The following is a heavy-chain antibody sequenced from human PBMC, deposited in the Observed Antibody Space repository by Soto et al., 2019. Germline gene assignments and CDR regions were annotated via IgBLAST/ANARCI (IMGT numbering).Heavy chain of an antibody. J-gene: IGHJ3*02. CDR1: GFTFSSYA. Sequence: GGSLRLSCAASGFTFSSYAMSWVRQAPGKGLEWVSAISGSGGSTYYADSVKGRFNISRDNSKNTLYLQMNSLRAEDTAVYYCAAVSAAGTSAAFDIWGQGTMVTVSS. D-gene: IGHD6-13*01. CDR3: AAVSAAGTSAAFDI. CDR2: ISGSGGST. V-gene: IGHV3-23*01.